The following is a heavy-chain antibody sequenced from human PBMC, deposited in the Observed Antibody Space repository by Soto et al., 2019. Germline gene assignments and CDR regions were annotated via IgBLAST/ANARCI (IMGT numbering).Heavy chain of an antibody. CDR1: GFTFNTYG. CDR2: VSGSGGGT. Sequence: GGSLRLSCAASGFTFNTYGMTWVRQAPGKGLEWVSTVSGSGGGTYYADSVKGRFTIPRVNSKNTTYQQMSNLRAEDPAVYFCARIEPYRGGVCYHDFDFWGPGTPVTVSS. J-gene: IGHJ4*02. D-gene: IGHD2-21*02. CDR3: ARIEPYRGGVCYHDFDF. V-gene: IGHV3-23*01.